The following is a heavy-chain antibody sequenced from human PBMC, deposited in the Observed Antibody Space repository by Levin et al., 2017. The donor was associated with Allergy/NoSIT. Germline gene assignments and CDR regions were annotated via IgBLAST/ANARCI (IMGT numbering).Heavy chain of an antibody. CDR3: AREMAETAADSFDI. J-gene: IGHJ3*02. V-gene: IGHV1-18*01. CDR2: ISPYNGNT. CDR1: GYTFTFYG. Sequence: ASVKVSCKASGYTFTFYGISWVRQAPGQGLEWMGWISPYNGNTNYAQKLQGRVTMTADTSTSTAYMELRSLTPDDTDVYYCAREMAETAADSFDIWGQGTMVTVSS. D-gene: IGHD3-22*01.